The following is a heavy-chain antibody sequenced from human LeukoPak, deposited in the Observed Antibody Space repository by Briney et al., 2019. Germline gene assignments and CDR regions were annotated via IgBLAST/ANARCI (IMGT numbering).Heavy chain of an antibody. CDR3: ARRIFSIVGAYWFDP. Sequence: PSETLSLTCTVSGASISSSSYYWDWIRQPPGKGLEWIGSVYYSGSTYYNPSLESRVSISVDTSKNQFSLKLSSVTAADTAVYYCARRIFSIVGAYWFDPWGQGTLVTVSS. D-gene: IGHD1-26*01. CDR2: VYYSGST. CDR1: GASISSSSYY. V-gene: IGHV4-39*01. J-gene: IGHJ5*02.